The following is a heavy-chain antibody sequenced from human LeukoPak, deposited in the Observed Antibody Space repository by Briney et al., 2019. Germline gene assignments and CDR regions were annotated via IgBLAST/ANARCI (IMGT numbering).Heavy chain of an antibody. J-gene: IGHJ6*02. Sequence: GGSLRLSCAASGFTVSSNYMSWVRQAPGKGLEWVSVIYSGGTTYYADSVKGRFTISRDNAKNTLYLQMNTLRVEDTAVYYCTRDLMDYDVSTGLHHYYMDVWGQGTTVTVSS. D-gene: IGHD3-9*01. V-gene: IGHV3-53*01. CDR1: GFTVSSNY. CDR3: TRDLMDYDVSTGLHHYYMDV. CDR2: IYSGGTT.